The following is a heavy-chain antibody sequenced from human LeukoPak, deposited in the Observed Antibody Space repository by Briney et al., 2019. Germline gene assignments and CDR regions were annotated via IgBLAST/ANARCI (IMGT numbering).Heavy chain of an antibody. CDR1: GFTVSSNY. CDR3: ARQVASRYYYYGMVV. J-gene: IGHJ6*02. Sequence: GGSLRLSCAASGFTVSSNYMSWVRQAPGKGLEWVSVIYSGGSTYYADSVKGRFTISRHNSKNTLYLQMNSLRAEDTAVYYFARQVASRYYYYGMVVWGQGTTVTVSS. V-gene: IGHV3-53*04. D-gene: IGHD6-6*01. CDR2: IYSGGST.